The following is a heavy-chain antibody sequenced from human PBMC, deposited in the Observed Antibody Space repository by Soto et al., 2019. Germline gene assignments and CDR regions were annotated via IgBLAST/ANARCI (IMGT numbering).Heavy chain of an antibody. J-gene: IGHJ5*02. V-gene: IGHV4-34*01. D-gene: IGHD3-10*01. CDR3: ERISGEWYLSNWFDP. CDR1: GGSFSGYY. CDR2: INHSGST. Sequence: ETLSLTFAVYGGSFSGYYWSLIRQPPGKGLEWIGEINHSGSTNYNPSLKSRVTISVDTSKNQFSLKLSSVTAADTAVYYCERISGEWYLSNWFDPWGQGTLVTVYS.